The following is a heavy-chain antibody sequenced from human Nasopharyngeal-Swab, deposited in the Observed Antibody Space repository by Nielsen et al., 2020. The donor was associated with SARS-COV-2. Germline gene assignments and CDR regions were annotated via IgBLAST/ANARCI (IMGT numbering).Heavy chain of an antibody. D-gene: IGHD3-10*01. CDR1: GYTYNIYG. V-gene: IGHV1-18*04. CDR3: ARLVRGSTINYFDF. CDR2: ISAYNGNT. J-gene: IGHJ4*02. Sequence: ASVKVSCKASGYTYNIYGITWVRQAPGQGLEWMGWISAYNGNTDYAQKFQDRFTMTTDTSTSTAYMELKSLRSDDTAVYYCARLVRGSTINYFDFWGQGTLVTVSS.